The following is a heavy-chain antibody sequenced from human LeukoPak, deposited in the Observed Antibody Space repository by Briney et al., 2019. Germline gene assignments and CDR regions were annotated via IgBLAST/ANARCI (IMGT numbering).Heavy chain of an antibody. Sequence: SETLSLTCTVSGGSISSSSYYWGWIRQPPGKGLEWIGSIYYSGSTYYNPSLKSRVTISVDTSKNQFSLKLSSVTAADTAVYYCARDKVYSSGWRDNYGMDVWGQGTTVTVSS. J-gene: IGHJ6*02. CDR3: ARDKVYSSGWRDNYGMDV. V-gene: IGHV4-39*07. CDR2: IYYSGST. CDR1: GGSISSSSYY. D-gene: IGHD6-19*01.